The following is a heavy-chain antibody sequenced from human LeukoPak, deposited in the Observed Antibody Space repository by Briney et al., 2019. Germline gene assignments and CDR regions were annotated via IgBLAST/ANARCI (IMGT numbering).Heavy chain of an antibody. CDR2: IYYSGRT. D-gene: IGHD5-12*01. CDR1: GGSISSSSYY. V-gene: IGHV4-39*01. Sequence: KPSETLSLTCTVSGGSISSSSYYWGWIRQPPGKGLEWIGSIYYSGRTYYNPSLKSRVTISVDTSKNQFSLKLSSVTAADTAVYFCAKQPDSSYDRFDYWGQGTLVTVSS. J-gene: IGHJ4*02. CDR3: AKQPDSSYDRFDY.